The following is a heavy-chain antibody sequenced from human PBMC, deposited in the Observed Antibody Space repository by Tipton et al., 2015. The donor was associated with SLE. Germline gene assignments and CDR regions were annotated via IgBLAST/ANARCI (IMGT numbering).Heavy chain of an antibody. J-gene: IGHJ6*02. CDR3: ARGEYYYDSSGYPMDV. D-gene: IGHD3-22*01. CDR2: ISSSGSTI. Sequence: GSLRLSCAASGFIFSSYEMNWVRQAPGKGLEWVSYISSSGSTIYYADSVKGRFTISRDNAKNSLYLQMNSLRAEDTAVYYCARGEYYYDSSGYPMDVWGQGTTVTVSS. V-gene: IGHV3-48*03. CDR1: GFIFSSYE.